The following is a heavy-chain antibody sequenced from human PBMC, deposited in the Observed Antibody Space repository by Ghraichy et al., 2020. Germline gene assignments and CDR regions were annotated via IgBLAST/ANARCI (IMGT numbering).Heavy chain of an antibody. D-gene: IGHD6-6*01. CDR2: ITSSSTYI. V-gene: IGHV3-21*01. Sequence: GESLNISCTASGFTFSSYSMNWVRQAPGKGLEWVSSITSSSTYIYYADSVTGRFTISRDNAKNSLYLQMNSLRAEDTAVYFCARERIEYSSSSDYWGQGTLVTVSS. CDR1: GFTFSSYS. J-gene: IGHJ4*02. CDR3: ARERIEYSSSSDY.